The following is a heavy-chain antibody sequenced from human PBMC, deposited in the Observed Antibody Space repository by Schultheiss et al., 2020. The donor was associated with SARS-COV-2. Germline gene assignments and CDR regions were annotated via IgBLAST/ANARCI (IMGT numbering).Heavy chain of an antibody. CDR1: GGSISSYY. D-gene: IGHD5-18*01. Sequence: SETLSLTCTVSGGSISSYYWNWIRRPPGKGLEWIGEINHSGSTNYNPSLKSRVTISVDTSKNQFSLKLSSVTAADTAVYYCARGYSYVYVIGWIDPWGQGTLVTVSS. J-gene: IGHJ5*02. CDR2: INHSGST. CDR3: ARGYSYVYVIGWIDP. V-gene: IGHV4-34*01.